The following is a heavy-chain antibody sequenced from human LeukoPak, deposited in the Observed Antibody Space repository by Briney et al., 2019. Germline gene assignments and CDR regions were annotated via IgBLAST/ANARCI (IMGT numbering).Heavy chain of an antibody. J-gene: IGHJ3*02. V-gene: IGHV4-59*01. CDR2: VSHSGST. CDR3: ARDSRASYEQLPSTPRPDAFDI. CDR1: GGSITSDY. Sequence: SETLSLTCTVSGGSITSDYWSWVRQPPGKVLEWIGFVSHSGSTNYNPSLKSRVTISVDTSKNQFSLRLRSVTAADTAFYYCARDSRASYEQLPSTPRPDAFDIWGQGTMVTVSS. D-gene: IGHD1-26*01.